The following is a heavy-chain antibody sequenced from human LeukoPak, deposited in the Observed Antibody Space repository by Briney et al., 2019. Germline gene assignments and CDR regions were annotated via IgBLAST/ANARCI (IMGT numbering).Heavy chain of an antibody. D-gene: IGHD2-8*02. J-gene: IGHJ4*02. CDR2: ISYDGSNK. V-gene: IGHV3-30-3*01. CDR3: ARDGLLGYFDY. CDR1: GFTVSSNY. Sequence: GGSLRLSCAASGFTVSSNYMSWVRQAPGKGLEWVAVISYDGSNKYYADSVKGRSTISRDNSKNTLYLQMNSLRAEDTAVYYCARDGLLGYFDYWGQGTLVTVSS.